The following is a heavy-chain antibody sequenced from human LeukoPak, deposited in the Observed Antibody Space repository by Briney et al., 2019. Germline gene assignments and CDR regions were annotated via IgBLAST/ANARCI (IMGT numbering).Heavy chain of an antibody. D-gene: IGHD5-18*01. V-gene: IGHV3-33*01. CDR3: ARDQRGFSYSKYYFDY. J-gene: IGHJ4*02. Sequence: GGSLRLSCAASGFSFSSCGMHWVRQAPSKGLEWGAAIWYDGTNKYYADSVKGRFPISRDNSKHTLYLQMNSLRAEDTAVYYCARDQRGFSYSKYYFDYWGEGTLVTLSP. CDR1: GFSFSSCG. CDR2: IWYDGTNK.